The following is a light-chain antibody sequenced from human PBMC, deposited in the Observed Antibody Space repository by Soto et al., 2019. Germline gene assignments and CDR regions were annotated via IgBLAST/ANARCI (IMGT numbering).Light chain of an antibody. CDR1: QTIGNW. CDR3: QHCTFYWT. CDR2: NVA. J-gene: IGKJ1*01. Sequence: DIQMTQSPSTLPASVGDRVTITCRASQTIGNWLAWYQQKPGQVPKLLIYNVASLESGVPSRFSGSGSGTEFTLTISSLQPDDFETYYCQHCTFYWTFGQGTKVEIK. V-gene: IGKV1-5*03.